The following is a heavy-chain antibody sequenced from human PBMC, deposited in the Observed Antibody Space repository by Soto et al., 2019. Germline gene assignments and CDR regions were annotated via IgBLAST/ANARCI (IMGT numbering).Heavy chain of an antibody. CDR2: VSGSGSST. V-gene: IGHV3-23*01. Sequence: GGSLRLSCAASGFTFSSYAMDWVRQARGKGLEWVSSVSGSGSSTDYADSVKGRFTISRDNSKNTLYLQMDSLRADDTAVYFCAKSIYSSGRGSFDYWGQGTLVTVSS. CDR3: AKSIYSSGRGSFDY. CDR1: GFTFSSYA. J-gene: IGHJ4*02. D-gene: IGHD6-19*01.